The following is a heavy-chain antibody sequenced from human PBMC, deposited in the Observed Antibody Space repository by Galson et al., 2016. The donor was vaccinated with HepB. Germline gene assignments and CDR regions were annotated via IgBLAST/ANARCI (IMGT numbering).Heavy chain of an antibody. CDR2: LYAAGST. J-gene: IGHJ4*02. Sequence: SLRLSCAASGISVSNSYMSWVRQAPEKGLEWVSVLYAAGSTFYAGSAKGRFTISRDNSKNTLYLQMNSLRVEDTAVYYCARDTSYGGQEVYWGRGTLVTVSS. V-gene: IGHV3-53*01. CDR1: GISVSNSY. D-gene: IGHD4-23*01. CDR3: ARDTSYGGQEVY.